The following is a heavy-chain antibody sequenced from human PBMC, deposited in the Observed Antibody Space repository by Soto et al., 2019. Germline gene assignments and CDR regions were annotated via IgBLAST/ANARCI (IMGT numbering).Heavy chain of an antibody. Sequence: VQLLESGGGLVQPGGSLRLSCAASGFTFSSYAMSWVRQAPGKGLEWVSAISGSGGSTYYADSVKGRFTISRDNSKGAMYLQMISLRAEDTAVYYCAKDPYGSGSYSVDYWGQGTLVTVFS. CDR2: ISGSGGST. CDR3: AKDPYGSGSYSVDY. V-gene: IGHV3-23*01. D-gene: IGHD3-10*01. CDR1: GFTFSSYA. J-gene: IGHJ4*02.